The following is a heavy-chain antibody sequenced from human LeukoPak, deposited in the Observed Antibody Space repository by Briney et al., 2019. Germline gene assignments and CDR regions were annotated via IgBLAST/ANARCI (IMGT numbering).Heavy chain of an antibody. V-gene: IGHV1-69*13. J-gene: IGHJ4*02. D-gene: IGHD2-2*01. CDR3: ARQYRLGYCSSTSCYYFDY. CDR1: GGTFSSYA. Sequence: ASVKVSCKASGGTFSSYAISWVRQAPGQGLEWMGGIIPIFGTANYAQEFQGRVTITADESTSTAYMELSSLRSEDTAVYYCARQYRLGYCSSTSCYYFDYWGQGTLVTVSS. CDR2: IIPIFGTA.